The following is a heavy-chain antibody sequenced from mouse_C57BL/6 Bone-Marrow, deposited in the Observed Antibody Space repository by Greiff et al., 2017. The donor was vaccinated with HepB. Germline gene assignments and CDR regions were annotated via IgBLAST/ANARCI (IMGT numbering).Heavy chain of an antibody. CDR1: GYSITSGYY. D-gene: IGHD1-1*01. CDR3: AREGLYYGSTNYFDY. Sequence: EVQRVESGPGLVKPSQSLSLTCSVTGYSITSGYYWNWIRQFPGNKLEWMGYISYDGSNNYNPSLKNRISITRDTSKNQFFLKLNSVTTEDTATYYCAREGLYYGSTNYFDYWGQGTTLTVSS. CDR2: ISYDGSN. J-gene: IGHJ2*01. V-gene: IGHV3-6*01.